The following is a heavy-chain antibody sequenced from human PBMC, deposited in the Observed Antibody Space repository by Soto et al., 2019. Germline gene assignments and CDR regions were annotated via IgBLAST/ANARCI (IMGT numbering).Heavy chain of an antibody. J-gene: IGHJ6*02. CDR3: AKGQRGGSSRSSNGMDV. V-gene: IGHV3-30*18. D-gene: IGHD6-6*01. CDR2: ISYDGSNK. Sequence: QVQLVESGGGVVQPGRSLRLSCAASGFTFSSYGMHWVRQAPGKGLEWVAVISYDGSNKYYADSVKGRFTISRDNSKNTLYLQMNSLRAEDTAVYYCAKGQRGGSSRSSNGMDVWGQGTTVTVSS. CDR1: GFTFSSYG.